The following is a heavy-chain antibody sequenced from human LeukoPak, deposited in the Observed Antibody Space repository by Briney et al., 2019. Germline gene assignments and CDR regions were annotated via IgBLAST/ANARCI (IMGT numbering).Heavy chain of an antibody. Sequence: SETLSLTCTVSGGSISSYYWGWIRQPPGKGLEWIGSIYYSGSTYYNPSLKSRVTISVDTSKNQFSLRLSSVTAADTAIYYCARYSYYYGSSGYYQSFDYWGQGTLVTVSS. D-gene: IGHD3-22*01. CDR2: IYYSGST. V-gene: IGHV4-39*01. CDR3: ARYSYYYGSSGYYQSFDY. J-gene: IGHJ4*02. CDR1: GGSISSYY.